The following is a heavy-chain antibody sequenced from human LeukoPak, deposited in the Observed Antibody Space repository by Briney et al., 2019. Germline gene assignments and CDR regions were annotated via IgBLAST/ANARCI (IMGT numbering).Heavy chain of an antibody. CDR3: ARVSCGVFED. D-gene: IGHD2-8*01. V-gene: IGHV6-1*01. Sequence: SQTLSLTCALSGDSVSSNRVTWNWLRQSPSRGLEWLGRTYYRSKWSNDYSESVKSRIIISPDTSKDQFSLQLKSVTPEDTAVYYCARVSCGVFEDWGQGTLVTVSS. CDR1: GDSVSSNRVT. J-gene: IGHJ4*02. CDR2: TYYRSKWSN.